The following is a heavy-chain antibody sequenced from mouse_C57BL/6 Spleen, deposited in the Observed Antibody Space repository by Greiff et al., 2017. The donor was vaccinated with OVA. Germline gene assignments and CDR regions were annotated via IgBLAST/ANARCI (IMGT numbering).Heavy chain of an antibody. CDR2: ISNGGGST. Sequence: EVQLQESGGGLVQPGGSLKLSCAASGFTFSDYYMYWVRQTPEKRLEWVAYISNGGGSTYYPDTVKGRFTISRDNAKNTLYLQMSRLKSEDTAMYYCARQARYFDVWGTGTTVTVSS. V-gene: IGHV5-12*01. CDR1: GFTFSDYY. CDR3: ARQARYFDV. J-gene: IGHJ1*03.